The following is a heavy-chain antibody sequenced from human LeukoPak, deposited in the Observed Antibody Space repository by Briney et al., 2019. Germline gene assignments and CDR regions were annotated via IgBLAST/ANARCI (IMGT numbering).Heavy chain of an antibody. CDR1: RFTFGSYG. CDR3: AKGDTGMVRTYYFDY. J-gene: IGHJ4*02. V-gene: IGHV3-23*01. D-gene: IGHD5-18*01. Sequence: GGSLRLSCVASRFTFGSYGMSWVRQAPGKGLEWVSVISGSGGRTYITDSVKGRFTISRDNSKNTLYLQMHSLRAEDTAVYYCAKGDTGMVRTYYFDYWGRGTLDTVSS. CDR2: ISGSGGRT.